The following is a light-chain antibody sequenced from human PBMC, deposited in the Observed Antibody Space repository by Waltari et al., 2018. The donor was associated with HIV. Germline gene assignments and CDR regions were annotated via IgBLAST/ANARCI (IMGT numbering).Light chain of an antibody. CDR3: SSYTTTSTIL. Sequence: QSALTQPASVSGSPGQSITISCPGSNSDVGVYNYASWYQQHPGKAPTPLLFEVTHRPSGISSRFSGSKSGNTATMTISGLQAEDEADYYCSSYTTTSTILFGGGTKVTVL. J-gene: IGLJ2*01. CDR2: EVT. V-gene: IGLV2-14*01. CDR1: NSDVGVYNY.